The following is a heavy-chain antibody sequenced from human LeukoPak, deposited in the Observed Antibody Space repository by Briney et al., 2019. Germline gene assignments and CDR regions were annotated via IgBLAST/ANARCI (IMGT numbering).Heavy chain of an antibody. V-gene: IGHV3-30*04. Sequence: GRSLRLSCVASGFTFSPYAMHWVRQAPGKGLEWVAVISYDGSYKHYADSVKGRFTISRDNSKNTLYLQMNSLGAEDTAVYCCARGTTVTWKPVDFWGQGTLVTVSS. CDR1: GFTFSPYA. CDR2: ISYDGSYK. D-gene: IGHD4-11*01. CDR3: ARGTTVTWKPVDF. J-gene: IGHJ4*02.